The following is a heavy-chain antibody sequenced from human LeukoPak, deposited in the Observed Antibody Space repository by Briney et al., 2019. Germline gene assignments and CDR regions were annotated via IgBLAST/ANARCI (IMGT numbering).Heavy chain of an antibody. D-gene: IGHD5-24*01. V-gene: IGHV3-23*01. J-gene: IGHJ4*02. CDR3: AKDPRRFGMATNNYFDY. Sequence: GSLRLSCAASGFTFDDYAMSWVRQAPGKGLEWVSAISGSGGSTYYADSVKGRFTISRDNSKNTLYLQMNSLRAEDTAVYYCAKDPRRFGMATNNYFDYWGQGTLVTVSS. CDR2: ISGSGGST. CDR1: GFTFDDYA.